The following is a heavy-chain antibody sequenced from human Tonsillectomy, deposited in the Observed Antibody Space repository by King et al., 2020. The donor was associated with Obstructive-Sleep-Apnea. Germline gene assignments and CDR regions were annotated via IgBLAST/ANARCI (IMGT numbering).Heavy chain of an antibody. CDR1: GGSISSSSFY. CDR2: IYYSGST. Sequence: QLQESGPGLVKPSETLSLTCTVSGGSISSSSFYWGWIRQPPGKGLEWIGSIYYSGSTFYNSSLKSQVTISVDTSKNQFSLKLNSVTAADTAVYYCARDGDSSGYYPTFDYWGQGTLVTVSS. V-gene: IGHV4-39*07. D-gene: IGHD3-22*01. J-gene: IGHJ4*02. CDR3: ARDGDSSGYYPTFDY.